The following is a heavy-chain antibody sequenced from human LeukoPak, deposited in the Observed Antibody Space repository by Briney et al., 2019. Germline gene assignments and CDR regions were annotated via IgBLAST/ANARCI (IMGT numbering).Heavy chain of an antibody. CDR2: TSTHNGNK. J-gene: IGHJ4*02. V-gene: IGHV1-18*01. Sequence: ASVKVSCKASGYTFTNYGFSWVRQAPGQGLEWMGWTSTHNGNKMYAQSLQGRVTVTTDASTSTTYIELTSLRSDDTAVYYCARDLRRGSYYDGHYLDFWGQGTLVTVSS. D-gene: IGHD3-10*01. CDR1: GYTFTNYG. CDR3: ARDLRRGSYYDGHYLDF.